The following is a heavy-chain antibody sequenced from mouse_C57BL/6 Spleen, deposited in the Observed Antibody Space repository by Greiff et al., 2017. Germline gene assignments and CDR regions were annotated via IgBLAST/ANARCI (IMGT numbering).Heavy chain of an antibody. Sequence: DVMLVESGGGLVKPGGSLKLPCAASGFTFSDYGMHWVRQAPEKGLEWVAYISSGSSTIYYADTVKGRFTISRDNAKNTLFLQMTSLRSEDTAMYYCAKLTGTSNYWGQGTTLTVSS. D-gene: IGHD4-1*01. V-gene: IGHV5-17*01. J-gene: IGHJ2*01. CDR3: AKLTGTSNY. CDR1: GFTFSDYG. CDR2: ISSGSSTI.